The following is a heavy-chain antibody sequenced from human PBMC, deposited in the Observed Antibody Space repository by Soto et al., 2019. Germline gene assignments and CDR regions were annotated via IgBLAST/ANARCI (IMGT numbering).Heavy chain of an antibody. J-gene: IGHJ6*02. CDR1: GFTFSNYW. Sequence: GGSLRLSCAVSGFTFSNYWMSWVRQAPGKGLEWVANIKQDGSEKYYVDSVKGRFTISRDNAKNSLYLQMNSLRDEDTAVYYCARDKSGSSWSENYYYYGMDVWGQGTTVTVSS. CDR2: IKQDGSEK. CDR3: ARDKSGSSWSENYYYYGMDV. D-gene: IGHD6-13*01. V-gene: IGHV3-7*05.